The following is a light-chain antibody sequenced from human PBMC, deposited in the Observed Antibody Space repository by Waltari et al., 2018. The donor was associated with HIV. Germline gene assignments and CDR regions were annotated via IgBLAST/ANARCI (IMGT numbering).Light chain of an antibody. CDR3: QTWGTGFVV. J-gene: IGLJ2*01. CDR1: SGHSTYA. V-gene: IGLV4-69*01. Sequence: QVVLTQSPSASASLGASVKLTCTLSSGHSTYAVAWHQQQPEKGPRYLIKLNRDGNHYKGDGVPDRFSAYSSGAERYLTISSMQSEDEAYYYCQTWGTGFVVFGGGTKLTVL. CDR2: LNRDGNH.